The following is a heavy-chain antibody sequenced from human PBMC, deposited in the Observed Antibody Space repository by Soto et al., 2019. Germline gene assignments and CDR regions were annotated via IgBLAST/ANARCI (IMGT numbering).Heavy chain of an antibody. CDR1: GFLFTDYY. CDR3: ARDLRFSSTNYFDF. Sequence: GGSLRLSCTASGFLFTDYYMSWIRQPPGKGLEWLAYIDGSSDYTNSADSVKGRFTISRDNAKNSVFLQMNNLRADDTAGYYCARDLRFSSTNYFDFWGRGTLVTVSS. CDR2: IDGSSDYT. D-gene: IGHD2-8*01. V-gene: IGHV3-11*06. J-gene: IGHJ4*02.